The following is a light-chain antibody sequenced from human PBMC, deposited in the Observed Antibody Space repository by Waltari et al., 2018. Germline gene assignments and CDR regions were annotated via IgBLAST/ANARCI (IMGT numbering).Light chain of an antibody. J-gene: IGKJ1*01. CDR1: ESPVSSDGNTY. Sequence: DVVMTQSPLSLPVILGQPASISCSTSESPVSSDGNTYLNWFQQRPGQSPRRLIYKVSNRDSGVPDRFSGSGSGTDFTLRISRVEAEDVGVYYCMQGIHRPWTFGQGTKVEIK. CDR2: KVS. V-gene: IGKV2-30*01. CDR3: MQGIHRPWT.